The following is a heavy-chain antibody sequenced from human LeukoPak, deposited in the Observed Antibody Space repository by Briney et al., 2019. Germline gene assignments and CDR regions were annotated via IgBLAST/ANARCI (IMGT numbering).Heavy chain of an antibody. CDR1: GYTFIDFY. V-gene: IGHV1-2*02. D-gene: IGHD2-15*01. CDR3: ARGRVRCSGGNCYSYAFDI. Sequence: ASVKVSCKGSGYTFIDFYMHWVRQAPGQGLEWMAWISPKSGGTNYAQKFKGRLPVTRDTSISTAYMELSWLTSDDTALYYCARGRVRCSGGNCYSYAFDIWGQGTMVTVSS. CDR2: ISPKSGGT. J-gene: IGHJ3*02.